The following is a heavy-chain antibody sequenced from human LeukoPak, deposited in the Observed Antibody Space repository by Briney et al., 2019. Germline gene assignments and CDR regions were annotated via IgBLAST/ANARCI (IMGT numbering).Heavy chain of an antibody. J-gene: IGHJ4*02. CDR2: IGSSDGDT. CDR3: ARVPGSYYVDFDY. CDR1: GFTLTNLA. V-gene: IGHV3-23*01. Sequence: PGGSLRLSCTASGFTLTNLAMTWVRQAPGKGLEWVSAIGSSDGDTYHADSVKGRFTISRDSSKNTLFLQMNSLRVEDTGVYYCARVPGSYYVDFDYWGQGILVTVSS. D-gene: IGHD3-10*01.